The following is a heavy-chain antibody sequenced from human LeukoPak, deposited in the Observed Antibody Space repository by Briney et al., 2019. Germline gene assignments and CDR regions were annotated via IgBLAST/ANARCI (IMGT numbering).Heavy chain of an antibody. V-gene: IGHV3-30*04. CDR3: ARGADYGDYPRVFDS. Sequence: PGGSLRLSCAASGFTFRNDALHWVRQAPGKGLEWVSVISSGGSVKYYVDSVEGRFSISRDDPKNTLYLQMNSLRPEDTAMYYCARGADYGDYPRVFDSWGQGTLVTVSS. CDR1: GFTFRNDA. J-gene: IGHJ4*02. D-gene: IGHD4-17*01. CDR2: ISSGGSVK.